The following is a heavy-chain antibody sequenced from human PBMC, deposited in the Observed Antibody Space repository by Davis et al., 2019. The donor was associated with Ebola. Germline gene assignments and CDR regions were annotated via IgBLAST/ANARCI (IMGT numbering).Heavy chain of an antibody. CDR1: GFTFSSYT. Sequence: GESLKISCAASGFTFSSYTIHWVLQAPGKGLEWVAVISYDGSNKYYADSVKGRFTISRDNSKNTLYLQMNSLRAEDTAVYYCARHRLLEWLSTYYHYGMDVWGQGTTVTVSS. CDR3: ARHRLLEWLSTYYHYGMDV. J-gene: IGHJ6*02. D-gene: IGHD3-3*01. V-gene: IGHV3-30*04. CDR2: ISYDGSNK.